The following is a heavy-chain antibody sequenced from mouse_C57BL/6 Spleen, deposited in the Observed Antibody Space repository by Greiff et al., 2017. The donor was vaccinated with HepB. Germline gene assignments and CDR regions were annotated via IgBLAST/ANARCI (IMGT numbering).Heavy chain of an antibody. CDR2: ISSGGSYT. J-gene: IGHJ4*01. Sequence: EVMLVESGGDLVKPGGSLKLSCAASGFTFSSYGMSWVRQTPDKRLEWVATISSGGSYTYYPDSVKGRFTISRDNAKNTLYLQMSSLKSEDTAMYYCASLGRSYAMDYWGQGTSVTVSS. CDR1: GFTFSSYG. V-gene: IGHV5-6*01. CDR3: ASLGRSYAMDY. D-gene: IGHD4-1*01.